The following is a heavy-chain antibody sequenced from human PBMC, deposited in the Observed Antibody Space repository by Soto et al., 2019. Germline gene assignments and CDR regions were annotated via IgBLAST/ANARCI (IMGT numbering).Heavy chain of an antibody. CDR3: ATVYFYDSSADYYFDY. J-gene: IGHJ4*02. V-gene: IGHV3-49*04. CDR1: GFTFDDYA. Sequence: LRLSCTVSGFTFDDYAMSWVRQAPGKGLEWVGFISSQAFGGTTEYAASVEGRFTISTDESKTIAYLQMNSLKAADTAVYFCATVYFYDSSADYYFDYWGQGTLVTVSS. D-gene: IGHD3-22*01. CDR2: ISSQAFGGTT.